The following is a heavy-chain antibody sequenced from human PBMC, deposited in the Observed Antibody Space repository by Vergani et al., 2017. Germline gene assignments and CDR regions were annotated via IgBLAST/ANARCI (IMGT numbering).Heavy chain of an antibody. D-gene: IGHD6-13*01. CDR2: ISWNSGSI. CDR1: GFTFSSYA. Sequence: EVQLLESGGGLVQPGGSLRLSCAASGFTFSSYAMSWVRQAPGKGLEWVSAISWNSGSIGYADSVKGRFTISRDNAKNSLYLQMNSLRAEDTALYYCAKDMVIAAAGTPMDVWGKGTTVTVSS. CDR3: AKDMVIAAAGTPMDV. V-gene: IGHV3-9*01. J-gene: IGHJ6*04.